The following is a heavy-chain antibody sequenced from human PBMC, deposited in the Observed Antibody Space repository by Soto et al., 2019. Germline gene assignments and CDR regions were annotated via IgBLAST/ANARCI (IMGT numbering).Heavy chain of an antibody. CDR1: GYTFTSYY. Sequence: QVQLVQSGAEVKKPGASAKVSCKASGYTFTSYYMHWVRQAPGQGLEWMGIINPSGGSTSYAQKFQGRVTMTRDTSTSTVYMELSSLRSEDTAVYYCARVAVVVPAAIPADAFDIWGQGTMVTVSS. CDR2: INPSGGST. D-gene: IGHD2-2*02. CDR3: ARVAVVVPAAIPADAFDI. V-gene: IGHV1-46*01. J-gene: IGHJ3*02.